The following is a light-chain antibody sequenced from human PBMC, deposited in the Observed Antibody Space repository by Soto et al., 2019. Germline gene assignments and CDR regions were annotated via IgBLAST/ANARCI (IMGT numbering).Light chain of an antibody. Sequence: EIVLTQSPGTLSLSPGERATLSCRASQSVSSSYLAWYQQKPGQAPRLLIYGASSRATGIPDRFSGSGSGTDFTLYISRLEPEDFAVYYCQQYGSSPFTFGGGTKVDIK. CDR3: QQYGSSPFT. V-gene: IGKV3-20*01. CDR2: GAS. J-gene: IGKJ4*01. CDR1: QSVSSSY.